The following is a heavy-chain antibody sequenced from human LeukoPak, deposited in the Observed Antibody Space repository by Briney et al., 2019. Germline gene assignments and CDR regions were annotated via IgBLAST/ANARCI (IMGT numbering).Heavy chain of an antibody. D-gene: IGHD6-13*01. CDR3: AKRGHYSINWYHYFDY. Sequence: GGSLRLSCAASGFTFTTYGLHWVRQAPGKGLEWVAAIASNRGSEYYADSVKGRFTISRDNSKNTLFLQMNSLRPDDTAVYYCAKRGHYSINWYHYFDYWGQGTLVTVSS. CDR1: GFTFTTYG. J-gene: IGHJ4*02. V-gene: IGHV3-30*18. CDR2: IASNRGSE.